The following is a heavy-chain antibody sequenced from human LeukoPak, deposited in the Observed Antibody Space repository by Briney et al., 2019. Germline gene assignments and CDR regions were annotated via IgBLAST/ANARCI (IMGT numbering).Heavy chain of an antibody. CDR1: GFTFSKYG. CDR3: AELGITMIGGV. D-gene: IGHD3-10*02. J-gene: IGHJ6*04. CDR2: ISGSGGST. V-gene: IGHV3-23*01. Sequence: GGSLRLSCAASGFTFSKYGMSWVRQAPGKGLEWVSVISGSGGSTYYADSVKGRFTISRDNAKNSLYLQMNSLRAEDTAVYYCAELGITMIGGVWGKGTTVTISS.